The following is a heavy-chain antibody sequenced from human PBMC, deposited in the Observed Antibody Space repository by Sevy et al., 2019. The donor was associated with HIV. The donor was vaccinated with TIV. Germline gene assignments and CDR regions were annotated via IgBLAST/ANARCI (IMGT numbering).Heavy chain of an antibody. Sequence: GGSLRLSCTASGFTFGDYAMSWVRQAPGKGLEWVGFIRSIAYGGTTEYAASVKGRFTISRDDSKSIAYLQMNSLKTEDTAVYYCTGSSSCYSANFDYWGQGTLVTVSS. CDR2: IRSIAYGGTT. V-gene: IGHV3-49*04. J-gene: IGHJ4*02. CDR3: TGSSSCYSANFDY. CDR1: GFTFGDYA. D-gene: IGHD3-22*01.